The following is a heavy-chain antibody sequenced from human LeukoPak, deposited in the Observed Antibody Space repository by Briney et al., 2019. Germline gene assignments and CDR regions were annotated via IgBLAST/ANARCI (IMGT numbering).Heavy chain of an antibody. J-gene: IGHJ5*02. D-gene: IGHD6-19*01. CDR2: INPSGGSA. Sequence: ASVKVSCKASGYTFSIYNMHWVRQAPGQGLEWMGIINPSGGSASDAQKFQGRLTMTRDTSTSTLYMELSSLRSDDTAVYYCARTIAVAGTSWFDPWGQGTLVTVSS. CDR3: ARTIAVAGTSWFDP. CDR1: GYTFSIYN. V-gene: IGHV1-46*01.